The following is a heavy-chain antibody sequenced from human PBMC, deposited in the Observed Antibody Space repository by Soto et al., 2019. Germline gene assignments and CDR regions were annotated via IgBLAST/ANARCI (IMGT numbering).Heavy chain of an antibody. CDR1: GFTFSSYW. Sequence: GESLKISCAASGFTFSSYWMSWVRQAPGKGLEWVANIKQDGSEKYYVDSVKGRFTISRDNAKNSLYLQMNSLRAEDTAVYSCAIIWADAFDIWGQGTMVTVSS. CDR3: AIIWADAFDI. J-gene: IGHJ3*02. V-gene: IGHV3-7*01. CDR2: IKQDGSEK. D-gene: IGHD3-16*02.